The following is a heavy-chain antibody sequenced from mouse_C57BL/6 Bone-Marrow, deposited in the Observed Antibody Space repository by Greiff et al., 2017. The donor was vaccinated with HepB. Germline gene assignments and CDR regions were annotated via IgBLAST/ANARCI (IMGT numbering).Heavy chain of an antibody. J-gene: IGHJ4*01. D-gene: IGHD1-1*01. V-gene: IGHV1-69*01. CDR2: IDPSDSYT. CDR3: ARLATVVATDYAMDY. Sequence: QVQLQQPGAELVMPGASVKLSCKASGYTFTSYWMHWVKQRPGQGLEWIGEIDPSDSYTNYNQKFKGKSTLTVDKSSSTAYMQLSSLTSEDSAVYYSARLATVVATDYAMDYWGQGTSVTVSS. CDR1: GYTFTSYW.